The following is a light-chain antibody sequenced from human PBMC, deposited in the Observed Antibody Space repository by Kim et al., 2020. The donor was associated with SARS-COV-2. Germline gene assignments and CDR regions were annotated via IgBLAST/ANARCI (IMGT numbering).Light chain of an antibody. CDR3: QSFDSILSGSL. CDR1: TSNIGAGYE. CDR2: GNT. V-gene: IGLV1-40*01. J-gene: IGLJ2*01. Sequence: QSVLTQSPSVSGAPGQRVTISCTGSTSNIGAGYEVHWYQQLPGTAPKLLIYGNTNRPSGVPDRFSASKSGTSASLAITGLQAGDEADYYCQSFDSILSGSLFGAGTKLTVL.